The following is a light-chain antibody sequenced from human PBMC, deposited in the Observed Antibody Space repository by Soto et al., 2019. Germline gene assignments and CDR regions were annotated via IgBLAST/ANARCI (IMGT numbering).Light chain of an antibody. J-gene: IGLJ1*01. CDR2: DVS. CDR3: SSYTSINTHV. CDR1: SSDVGGYNF. Sequence: QSVLTQPASVSGSPGQSITISCTGTSSDVGGYNFVSWYQQHPGKAPKLIISDVSNRPSGVSTRFSGSKSGNTASLTISGRQAEDEADYYCSSYTSINTHVFGTGTQLTVL. V-gene: IGLV2-14*01.